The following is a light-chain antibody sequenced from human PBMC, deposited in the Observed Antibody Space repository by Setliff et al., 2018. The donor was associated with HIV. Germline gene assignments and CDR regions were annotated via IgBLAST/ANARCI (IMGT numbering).Light chain of an antibody. J-gene: IGKJ1*01. CDR1: ETVTNNY. Sequence: EIVLTQSPGTVSLSPGERATLSCRARETVTNNYLACYQMRPGQAPRLLLHGTSSRATDIPDQFSGSGSWADFTLTINRLEPEDFAVYYCHQYGSSPGTFGQGTKVDIK. CDR2: GTS. V-gene: IGKV3-20*01. CDR3: HQYGSSPGT.